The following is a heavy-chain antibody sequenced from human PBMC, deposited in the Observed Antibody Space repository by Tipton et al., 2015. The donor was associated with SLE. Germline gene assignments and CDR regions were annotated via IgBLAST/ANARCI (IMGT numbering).Heavy chain of an antibody. J-gene: IGHJ4*02. D-gene: IGHD3-10*01. CDR1: GFTFDDYA. CDR2: ISWNSGSI. Sequence: SLRLSCAASGFTFDDYAIHWVRQAPGKGLEWVSGISWNSGSIGYADSVKGRFTITRDNAKNSLYLQMNNLRGEDTAVYYCARDNGLVDKQDDGSGINYRGQETLVTVSS. V-gene: IGHV3-9*01. CDR3: ARDNGLVDKQDDGSGINY.